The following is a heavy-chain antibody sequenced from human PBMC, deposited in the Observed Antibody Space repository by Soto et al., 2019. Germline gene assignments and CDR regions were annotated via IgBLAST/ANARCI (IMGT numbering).Heavy chain of an antibody. J-gene: IGHJ5*02. D-gene: IGHD1-26*01. CDR1: GDSGSTNGAA. Sequence: SQTLSLTXAISGDSGSTNGAAWNWIGQSPSRGLEWLGRTYYRSKWYNDYAVSVKSRITINPDTSKSQFSLQLNSVTPEDTAVYYCARDKHDSCNRGIGFDTWGQGILVTVSS. CDR3: ARDKHDSCNRGIGFDT. V-gene: IGHV6-1*01. CDR2: TYYRSKWYN.